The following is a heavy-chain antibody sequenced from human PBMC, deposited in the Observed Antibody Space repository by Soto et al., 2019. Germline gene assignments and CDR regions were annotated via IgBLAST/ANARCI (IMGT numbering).Heavy chain of an antibody. J-gene: IGHJ6*03. D-gene: IGHD5-12*01. CDR3: AIDAGFGYGRHMDV. CDR2: IWYDGSNK. V-gene: IGHV3-33*01. Sequence: QVQLVESGGGVVQPGRSLRLSCAASGFTFSSYGMHWVRQAPGKGLEWVAVIWYDGSNKYYADSVKGRFTISRDNSKNTLYLQMNGLRAEDTAVYYCAIDAGFGYGRHMDVWGKGTTVTVSS. CDR1: GFTFSSYG.